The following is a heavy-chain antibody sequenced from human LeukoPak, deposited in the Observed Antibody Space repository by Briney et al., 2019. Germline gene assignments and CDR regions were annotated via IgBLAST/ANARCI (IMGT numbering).Heavy chain of an antibody. D-gene: IGHD5-18*01. V-gene: IGHV4-38-2*02. Sequence: SETLSLTCTVSGYSINSVYYWGWIRQPPEKGLEWIGSVHHSGTTYYNPSLKSRVAISMGTSRNQFSLKLTSVTAADTAVYYCARRRIQLWFDYWGQGTLVTVSS. J-gene: IGHJ4*02. CDR3: ARRRIQLWFDY. CDR2: VHHSGTT. CDR1: GYSINSVYY.